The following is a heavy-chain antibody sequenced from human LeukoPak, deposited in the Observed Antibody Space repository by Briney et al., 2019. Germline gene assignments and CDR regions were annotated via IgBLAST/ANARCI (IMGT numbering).Heavy chain of an antibody. Sequence: ASVKVSCKASGYTFTGYYMHWVRQAPGQGLDWMGRINPNSGGTNYAQKFQGRVTMTRDTSISTAYMELSRLRSDDTAVYYCARGVTMVRGVGYWGQGTLVTVSS. D-gene: IGHD3-10*01. CDR3: ARGVTMVRGVGY. CDR2: INPNSGGT. CDR1: GYTFTGYY. V-gene: IGHV1-2*06. J-gene: IGHJ4*02.